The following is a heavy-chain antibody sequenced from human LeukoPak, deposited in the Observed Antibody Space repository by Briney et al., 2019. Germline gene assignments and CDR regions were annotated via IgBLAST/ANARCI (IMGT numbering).Heavy chain of an antibody. Sequence: KASETLSLTCTVSGGSISNSYWSWIRLSPGKGLEWIGYISYNGSPDYNPSLKSRVTISVDTSKNQFSLKLSSVTAADTAVYYCARDLAAAGTSWFDPWGQGTLVTVSS. CDR2: ISYNGSP. CDR3: ARDLAAAGTSWFDP. V-gene: IGHV4-59*01. CDR1: GGSISNSY. D-gene: IGHD6-13*01. J-gene: IGHJ5*02.